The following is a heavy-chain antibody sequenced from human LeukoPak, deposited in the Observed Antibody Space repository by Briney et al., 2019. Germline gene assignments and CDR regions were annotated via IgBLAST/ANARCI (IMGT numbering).Heavy chain of an antibody. CDR1: GFSLSDHY. CDR3: ADMKGDLDY. D-gene: IGHD2-21*02. Sequence: GGSLRLSCAASGFSLSDHYIDWVRQAPGKGLEWVGRTRNKANRYTTEYAASVKGRFTISRDESMNSLFLQMNSLKTEDTAVYYCADMKGDLDYWGQGTLVTVSS. V-gene: IGHV3-72*01. J-gene: IGHJ4*02. CDR2: TRNKANRYTT.